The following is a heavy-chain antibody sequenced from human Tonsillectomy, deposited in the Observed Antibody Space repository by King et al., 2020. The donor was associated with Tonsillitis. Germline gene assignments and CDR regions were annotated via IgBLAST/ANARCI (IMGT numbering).Heavy chain of an antibody. Sequence: QLQESGPGLVKPSETLSLTCTVSGGSIRSYYWNWIRQPAGKGLEWIGRIYNSGTTIYNPSLQSRVTMSVETSKNQFSLNLSSVTAADTAVYYCAREDYCSSTSCYFSHDAFDIWGQGTMVTVSS. CDR1: GGSIRSYY. D-gene: IGHD2-2*01. CDR2: IYNSGTT. V-gene: IGHV4-4*07. J-gene: IGHJ3*02. CDR3: AREDYCSSTSCYFSHDAFDI.